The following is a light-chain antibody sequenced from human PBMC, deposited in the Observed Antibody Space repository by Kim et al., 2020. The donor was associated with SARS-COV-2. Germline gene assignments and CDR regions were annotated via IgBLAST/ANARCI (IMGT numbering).Light chain of an antibody. CDR1: SSDVGGYNY. Sequence: QSALTQPRSVSGSPGQSVTISCTGTSSDVGGYNYVSWYQQHPGKAPKLMIYDVSKRPSGVPDRFSGSKSGNTASLTISGLRAEDEADYYCCSYAGSYSVVFGGGTQLTVL. J-gene: IGLJ2*01. V-gene: IGLV2-11*01. CDR2: DVS. CDR3: CSYAGSYSVV.